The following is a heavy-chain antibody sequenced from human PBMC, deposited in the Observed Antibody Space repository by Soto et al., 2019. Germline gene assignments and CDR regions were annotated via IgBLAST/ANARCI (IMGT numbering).Heavy chain of an antibody. J-gene: IGHJ4*02. CDR1: GDSISSHDW. D-gene: IGHD3-3*01. V-gene: IGHV4-4*02. CDR2: IHHSGGT. CDR3: VRNGYYSLDY. Sequence: QVQLQESGPGLVKPSGTLSLTCAVSGDSISSHDWWSWVRQPPNKGLEWIAEIHHSGGTNYNPSLMSRATISVDNSKNQFSVKLISATAADTAVDYCVRNGYYSLDYWGQGTLVSVSS.